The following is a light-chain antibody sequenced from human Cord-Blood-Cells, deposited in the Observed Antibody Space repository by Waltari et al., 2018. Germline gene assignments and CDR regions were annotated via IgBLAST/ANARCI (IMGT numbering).Light chain of an antibody. J-gene: IGKJ2*01. Sequence: DIQMTQSPSSLSASEGDRVTITCQASQDISTYLNLYQQKPGKAPKLLIYDAANLETGVPSRFSGSGSGTDFPFTISSLQPEDIATYYCHQYDKLPMYTFGQGTKLEMK. V-gene: IGKV1-33*01. CDR3: HQYDKLPMYT. CDR1: QDISTY. CDR2: DAA.